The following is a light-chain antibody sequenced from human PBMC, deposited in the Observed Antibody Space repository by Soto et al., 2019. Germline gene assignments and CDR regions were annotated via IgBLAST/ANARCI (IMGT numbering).Light chain of an antibody. J-gene: IGLJ1*01. Sequence: QSALTQPRSVSGSPGQSITISCTGTSSDVGGYNYVSWYRQHPGKAPKLMIYDVSKRPSGVPDRFSGSKSGNTASLTISGLRAEDEADYYCCSYAGSYTHYVFGTGTKLTVL. CDR3: CSYAGSYTHYV. V-gene: IGLV2-11*01. CDR1: SSDVGGYNY. CDR2: DVS.